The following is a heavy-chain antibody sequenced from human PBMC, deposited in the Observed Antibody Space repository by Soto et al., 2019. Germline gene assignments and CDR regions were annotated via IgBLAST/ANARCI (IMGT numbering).Heavy chain of an antibody. J-gene: IGHJ4*02. CDR2: IKQDGSEK. CDR3: AGGTGWLWDY. V-gene: IGHV3-7*04. CDR1: GLTFSGYW. D-gene: IGHD6-19*01. Sequence: GGSLRLSCAASGLTFSGYWMSWVRQAPGKGLEWVANIKQDGSEKNYVDSVKGRFTISRDNAKNSLYLQMNSLRAEDTAVYYCAGGTGWLWDYWGQGTLVTVSS.